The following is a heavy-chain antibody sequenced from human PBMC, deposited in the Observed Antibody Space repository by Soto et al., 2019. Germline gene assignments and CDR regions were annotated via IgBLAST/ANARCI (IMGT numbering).Heavy chain of an antibody. CDR1: GYPVTAYY. D-gene: IGHD3-3*01. V-gene: IGHV1-2*02. CDR3: ARGGGVGVAGSAAFDM. J-gene: IGHJ3*02. Sequence: QLHLVQSGAVVKKPGASVTVSCSASGYPVTAYYRHWVRQAPGRGLEWRGGINPATGAAKYTQTFQGRVTMTRATSTSKVFMELSGLTSEDTAVFYCARGGGVGVAGSAAFDMWGQGTLVTVSS. CDR2: INPATGAA.